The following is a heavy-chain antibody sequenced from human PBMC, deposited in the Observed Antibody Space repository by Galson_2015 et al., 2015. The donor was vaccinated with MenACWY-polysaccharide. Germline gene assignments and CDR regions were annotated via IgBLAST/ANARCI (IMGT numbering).Heavy chain of an antibody. V-gene: IGHV3-23*01. CDR3: ARVRYSTGKYQFDY. CDR1: GFTFSNYA. Sequence: LRLSCAASGFTFSNYAMSWVRQAPGKGLEWVSTIGGSGSNTHYADSVKGRFTISRDNSKNTLSLQMNSPRAEDTAVYYCARVRYSTGKYQFDYWGQGTLVAVSS. J-gene: IGHJ4*02. D-gene: IGHD2-2*01. CDR2: IGGSGSNT.